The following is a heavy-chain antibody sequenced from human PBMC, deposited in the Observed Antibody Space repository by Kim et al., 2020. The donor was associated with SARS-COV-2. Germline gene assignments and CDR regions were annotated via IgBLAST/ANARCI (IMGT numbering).Heavy chain of an antibody. CDR3: ARDTPTWNYGSGSYGRGSNWFDP. V-gene: IGHV1-18*04. D-gene: IGHD3-10*01. CDR2: ISAYNGNT. J-gene: IGHJ5*02. CDR1: GYTFTSYG. Sequence: ASVKVSCKASGYTFTSYGISWVRQAPGQGLEWMGWISAYNGNTNYAQKLQGRVTMTTDTSTSTAYMELRSLRSDDTAVYYCARDTPTWNYGSGSYGRGSNWFDPWGQGTLVTVSS.